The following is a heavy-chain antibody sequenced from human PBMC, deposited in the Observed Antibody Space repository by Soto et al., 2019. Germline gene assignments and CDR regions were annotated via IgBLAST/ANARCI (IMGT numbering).Heavy chain of an antibody. V-gene: IGHV3-21*02. J-gene: IGHJ4*02. Sequence: EVQLVESGGVLVRPGLSLRLSFAGSGFDFNTSTLNWVRQAPGKGLEWIASIARPTPYIYYAGSVRGRFTISRDNAKNSLSLQMNSLRADDTGVYYCARTPRGYYYAHSFDFWGQGTLVTVSS. CDR3: ARTPRGYYYAHSFDF. CDR2: IARPTPYI. CDR1: GFDFNTST. D-gene: IGHD5-18*01.